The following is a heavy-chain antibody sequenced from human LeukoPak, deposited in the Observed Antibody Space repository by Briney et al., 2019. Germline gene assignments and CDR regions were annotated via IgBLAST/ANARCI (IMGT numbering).Heavy chain of an antibody. CDR1: GFTFSTYW. V-gene: IGHV3-74*01. D-gene: IGHD2-2*01. J-gene: IGHJ4*02. CDR3: ATDVPAVTIFGY. Sequence: PGGSLGLSCAASGFTFSTYWMHWVRQAPGTGLVWVSLINSDGSSTNYADSVKGRFTISRDNAKNTLYLQMNSLRAEDTAVYYCATDVPAVTIFGYWGQGTLVTVSS. CDR2: INSDGSST.